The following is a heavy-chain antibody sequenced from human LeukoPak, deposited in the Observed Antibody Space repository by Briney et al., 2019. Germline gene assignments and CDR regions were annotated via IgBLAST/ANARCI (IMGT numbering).Heavy chain of an antibody. D-gene: IGHD6-13*01. CDR3: ARDLEAAAAPDY. J-gene: IGHJ4*02. CDR2: IYYSGST. Sequence: PSETLSLTCAVYGGSFSGYYWSWIRQPPGKGLEWIGYIYYSGSTYYNPSLKSRVTISVDTSKNQFSLKLSSVTAADTAVYYCARDLEAAAAPDYWGQGTLVTVSS. CDR1: GGSFSGYY. V-gene: IGHV4-30-4*08.